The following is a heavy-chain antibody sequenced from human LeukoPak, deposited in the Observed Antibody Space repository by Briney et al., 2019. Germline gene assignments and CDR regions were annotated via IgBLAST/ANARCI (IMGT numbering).Heavy chain of an antibody. CDR3: ARDRGARYDILTGYYTPQGYFDY. Sequence: PSETLSLTCTVSGGSISSHYWSWIRQPPGKGLEWIGYIYYSGSTNYNPSLKSRVTISVDTSKNQFSLRLSSVTAADTAIYYCARDRGARYDILTGYYTPQGYFDYWGQGTLVTVSS. D-gene: IGHD3-9*01. CDR1: GGSISSHY. J-gene: IGHJ4*02. CDR2: IYYSGST. V-gene: IGHV4-59*11.